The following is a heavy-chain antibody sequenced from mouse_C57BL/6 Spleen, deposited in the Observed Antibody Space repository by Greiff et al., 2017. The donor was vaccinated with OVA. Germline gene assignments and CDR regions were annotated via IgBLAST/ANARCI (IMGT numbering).Heavy chain of an antibody. D-gene: IGHD2-4*01. CDR3: TRAICYDYDTGYYFGY. V-gene: IGHV1-15*01. J-gene: IGHJ2*01. CDR1: GYTFTDYE. CDR2: IDPETGGT. Sequence: QVQLQQSGAELVRPGASVTLSCKASGYTFTDYEMHWVKQTPVHGLEWIGAIDPETGGTAYNQKFKGKAILTADKSSSTAYMELRSLTSEDSAVYYCTRAICYDYDTGYYFGYWGQGTTLTVSS.